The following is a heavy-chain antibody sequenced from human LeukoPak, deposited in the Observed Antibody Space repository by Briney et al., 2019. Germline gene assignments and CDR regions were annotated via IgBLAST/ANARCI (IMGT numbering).Heavy chain of an antibody. CDR1: GFTFSSYS. V-gene: IGHV3-48*04. Sequence: GGSLRLSCAASGFTFSSYSMNWVRQAPGKGLKWVSYISSSSSTIYYADSVKGRFTISRDNAKNSLYLQMNSLRAEDTAVYYCARETIAAAGTSVDYWGQGTLVTVSS. CDR2: ISSSSSTI. CDR3: ARETIAAAGTSVDY. J-gene: IGHJ4*02. D-gene: IGHD6-13*01.